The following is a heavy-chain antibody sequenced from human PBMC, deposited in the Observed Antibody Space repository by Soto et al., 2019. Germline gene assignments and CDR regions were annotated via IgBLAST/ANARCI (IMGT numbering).Heavy chain of an antibody. J-gene: IGHJ4*02. V-gene: IGHV1-2*02. CDR2: INPNSGGT. CDR1: GYTFTGYY. Sequence: QVQLVQSWAEVKKPGASVKVSCKASGYTFTGYYMHWVRQAPGQGLEWMGWINPNSGGTNYAQKCQGRVTMTRDTSISTAYMELSRLSSDDTAVYYCARQSSPIFGVVVYWGQGTLVTVSS. CDR3: ARQSSPIFGVVVY. D-gene: IGHD3-3*01.